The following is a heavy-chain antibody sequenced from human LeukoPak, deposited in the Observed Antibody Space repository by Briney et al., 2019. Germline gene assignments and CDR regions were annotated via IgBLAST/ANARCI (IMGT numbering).Heavy chain of an antibody. V-gene: IGHV3-53*01. Sequence: PGGSLRLSCAASGITVSSHYMNWVRRAPGKGLEWVSAIYGVDGTSYADSVKGRFTISRDNSKNTVYLQMNSLGAEDTAVYYCARDLLYWGQGTLVTVSS. D-gene: IGHD1-26*01. CDR1: GITVSSHY. CDR2: IYGVDGT. J-gene: IGHJ4*02. CDR3: ARDLLY.